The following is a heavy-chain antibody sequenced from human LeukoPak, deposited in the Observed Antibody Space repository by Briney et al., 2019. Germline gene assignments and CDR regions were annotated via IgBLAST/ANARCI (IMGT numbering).Heavy chain of an antibody. CDR2: ITSSSTNI. CDR1: GFTFSTYN. CDR3: AKHRFESGGYHSTD. Sequence: PGGSLRLSCAASGFTFSTYNMNWVRQAPGKGLEWVSHITSSSTNIYYADSVKGRFTISRNNAKNALSLQMNSLRDEDTAVYYCAKHRFESGGYHSTDWGQGTLATVSS. D-gene: IGHD3-22*01. J-gene: IGHJ4*02. V-gene: IGHV3-48*02.